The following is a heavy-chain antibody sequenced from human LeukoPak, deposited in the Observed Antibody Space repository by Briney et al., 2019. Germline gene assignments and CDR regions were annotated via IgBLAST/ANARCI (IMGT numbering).Heavy chain of an antibody. CDR3: ARVPSGYSLNFDY. CDR1: GYTFRDYY. J-gene: IGHJ4*02. V-gene: IGHV1-2*02. Sequence: ASVKVSCKASGYTFRDYYMHWVRQAPGQGLEWMGWINPNSGGTNYAQKFQGRVTMTRDTSISTAYMELSRLRSDDTAVYYCARVPSGYSLNFDYWGQGTLVTVSS. CDR2: INPNSGGT. D-gene: IGHD5-18*01.